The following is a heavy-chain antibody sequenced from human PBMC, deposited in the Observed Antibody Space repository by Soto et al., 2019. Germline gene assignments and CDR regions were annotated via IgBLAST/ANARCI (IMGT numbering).Heavy chain of an antibody. CDR3: AKALAFDI. V-gene: IGHV3-9*01. J-gene: IGHJ3*02. CDR2: ISWNSGSI. CDR1: EETFDDYS. Sequence: SLRLSCAACEETFDDYSMHWVRQAPGKGLEWVSGISWNSGSIGYADSVNGRFTISRDNAKNSLYLQMNSLRAEDTALYYRAKALAFDIWGQGTMVTVSS.